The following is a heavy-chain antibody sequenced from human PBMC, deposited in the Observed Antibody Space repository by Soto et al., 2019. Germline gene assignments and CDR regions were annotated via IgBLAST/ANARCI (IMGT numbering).Heavy chain of an antibody. CDR3: ARDHFGGNTDY. CDR2: INGAGSNT. CDR1: GFSFSSYW. Sequence: EVQLVESGGDLVQPGGSLRLSCVASGFSFSSYWIHWVRHVPGKGLVWVSRINGAGSNTDYADSVKGRFTISRDNTKNTLYLPMNSLRADDTAVYYCARDHFGGNTDYWGQGTLVTVSS. V-gene: IGHV3-74*01. D-gene: IGHD2-15*01. J-gene: IGHJ4*02.